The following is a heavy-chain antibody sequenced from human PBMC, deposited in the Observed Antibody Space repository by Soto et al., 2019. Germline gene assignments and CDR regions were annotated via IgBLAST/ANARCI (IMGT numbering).Heavy chain of an antibody. J-gene: IGHJ6*02. CDR3: ARGRGVLVWMITTYYYYLFDC. D-gene: IGHD3-16*01. CDR2: IFYLGSS. CDR1: GDSIISSDFY. Sequence: SEKLPHTNTVSGDSIISSDFYGGWVRQPPGKGLEWIGSIFYLGSSYYNPSLKSRVTMSVDTSKNQFSLRLRSVTAADTALYFCARGRGVLVWMITTYYYYLFDCWGQGSTVT. V-gene: IGHV4-39*01.